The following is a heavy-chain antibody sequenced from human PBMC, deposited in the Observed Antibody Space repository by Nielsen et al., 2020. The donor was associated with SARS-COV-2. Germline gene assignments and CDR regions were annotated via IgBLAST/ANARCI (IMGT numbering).Heavy chain of an antibody. Sequence: SVKVSCKASGFTFTSSAVQWVRQARGQRLEWIGWIVVGSGNTNYAQKFQERVTITRDMSTSTAYMELSSLRSEDTAVYYCARLDYGDYVFDYWGQGTLVTVSS. CDR2: IVVGSGNT. J-gene: IGHJ4*02. CDR1: GFTFTSSA. CDR3: ARLDYGDYVFDY. V-gene: IGHV1-58*01. D-gene: IGHD4-17*01.